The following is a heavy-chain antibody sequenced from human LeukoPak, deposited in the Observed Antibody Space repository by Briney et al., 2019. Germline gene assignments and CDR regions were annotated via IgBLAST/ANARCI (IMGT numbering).Heavy chain of an antibody. J-gene: IGHJ3*02. Sequence: PGGSLRLSCAASGFIFSSHGMNWVRQAPGKGLEWVSGISPSGDITYYADSVKGRFTISRDNSKNTLYLQMNSLRAEDTAVYYCARSFGYGVDAFDIWGQGTMVTVSS. V-gene: IGHV3-23*01. D-gene: IGHD5-18*01. CDR3: ARSFGYGVDAFDI. CDR1: GFIFSSHG. CDR2: ISPSGDIT.